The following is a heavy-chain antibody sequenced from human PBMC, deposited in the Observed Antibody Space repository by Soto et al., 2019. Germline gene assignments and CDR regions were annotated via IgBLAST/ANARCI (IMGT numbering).Heavy chain of an antibody. V-gene: IGHV1-58*02. CDR1: GYTFTSYA. D-gene: IGHD2-21*02. Sequence: ASVKVSCKASGYTFTSYAMHWVRQAPGQRLEWVGWIVVGRGNTNYAQNLQERVTITRDVATNTAYMELSSLRSEDTAVYYCAAEVYSRGDCCHFDYWGQGALVTVSS. CDR2: IVVGRGNT. J-gene: IGHJ4*02. CDR3: AAEVYSRGDCCHFDY.